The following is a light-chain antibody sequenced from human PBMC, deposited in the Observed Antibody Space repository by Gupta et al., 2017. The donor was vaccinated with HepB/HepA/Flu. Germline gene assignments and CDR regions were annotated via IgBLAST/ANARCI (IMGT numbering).Light chain of an antibody. V-gene: IGKV3-15*01. CDR1: QSVSSY. Sequence: EIVMTQSPATLSVSPGERATLSCRASQSVSSYLAWYQQKPGQAPRLLIYGASTRATGIPARFSGSGSGTEFTLTISSLQSEDFAVYYCQKYNHWPGKFGQGTKVEIK. CDR2: GAS. J-gene: IGKJ1*01. CDR3: QKYNHWPGK.